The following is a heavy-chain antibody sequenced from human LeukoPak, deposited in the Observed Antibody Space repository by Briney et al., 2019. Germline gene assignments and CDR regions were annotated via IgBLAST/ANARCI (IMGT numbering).Heavy chain of an antibody. CDR2: IIPIFGTA. J-gene: IGHJ4*02. Sequence: ASVKVSCKASGGTFSSYAISWVRQAPGQGLEWMGGIIPIFGTANYAQKFQGRVTITADESTSTAYMELSSLRSEDTAVYYGARVAVAGTLFFDYWGQGTLVTVSS. D-gene: IGHD6-19*01. CDR1: GGTFSSYA. V-gene: IGHV1-69*13. CDR3: ARVAVAGTLFFDY.